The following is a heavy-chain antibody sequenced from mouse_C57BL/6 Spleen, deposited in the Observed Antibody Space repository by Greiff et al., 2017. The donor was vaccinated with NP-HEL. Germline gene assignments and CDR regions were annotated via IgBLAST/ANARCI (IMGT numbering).Heavy chain of an antibody. CDR2: ISSGSSTI. D-gene: IGHD2-1*01. CDR1: GFTFSDYG. CDR3: ARVRNVYAMDY. J-gene: IGHJ4*01. V-gene: IGHV5-17*01. Sequence: EVNLVESGGGLVKPGGSLKLSCAASGFTFSDYGMHWVRQAPEKGLEWVAYISSGSSTIYYADTVKGRFTISRDNAKNTLFLQMTSLRSEDTAMYYCARVRNVYAMDYWGQGTSVTVSS.